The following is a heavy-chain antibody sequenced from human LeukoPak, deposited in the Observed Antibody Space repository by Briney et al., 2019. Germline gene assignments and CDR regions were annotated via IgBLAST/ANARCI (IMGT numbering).Heavy chain of an antibody. CDR2: ISSSSTYI. Sequence: GGSLRLSCVVSGFTFSSYGMNWVRQAPGKGLEWVSSISSSSTYIYYADSVKGRFTISRDNAQNSLYLQMNSLRAEDTAVYYCGGDTSGYYPSYWGQGILVTVSS. V-gene: IGHV3-21*06. J-gene: IGHJ4*02. D-gene: IGHD3-22*01. CDR3: GGDTSGYYPSY. CDR1: GFTFSSYG.